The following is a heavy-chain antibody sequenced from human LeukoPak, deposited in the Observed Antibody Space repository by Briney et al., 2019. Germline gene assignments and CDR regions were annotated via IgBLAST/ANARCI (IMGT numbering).Heavy chain of an antibody. CDR3: ASGDIDWNKFDY. Sequence: TGGSLRLSCAASGFTVSSNYMSWVRQAPGKGLEWVSVIYSGGSTYYADSVKGRFTISRDNSKNTLYLQMNSLRAEDTAVYYCASGDIDWNKFDYWGQGTLVTVSS. J-gene: IGHJ4*02. D-gene: IGHD1/OR15-1a*01. CDR1: GFTVSSNY. CDR2: IYSGGST. V-gene: IGHV3-66*01.